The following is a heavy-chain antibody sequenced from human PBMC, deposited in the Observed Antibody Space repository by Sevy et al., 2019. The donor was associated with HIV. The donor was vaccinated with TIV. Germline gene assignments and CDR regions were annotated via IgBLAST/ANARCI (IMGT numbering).Heavy chain of an antibody. V-gene: IGHV1-24*01. CDR3: ATDLGGSYFFGH. CDR1: GYTLTELS. J-gene: IGHJ4*02. Sequence: ASVKVSCKVSGYTLTELSMHWVRQAPGKGLEWMGGFDPEDGETIYTQKFQGRVTMTEDTSTDTAYMELSSLRSEDTAVYYCATDLGGSYFFGHWGQGTLVTVSS. CDR2: FDPEDGET. D-gene: IGHD3-22*01.